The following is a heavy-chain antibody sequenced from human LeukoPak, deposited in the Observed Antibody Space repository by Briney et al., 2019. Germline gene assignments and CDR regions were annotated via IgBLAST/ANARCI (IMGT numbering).Heavy chain of an antibody. J-gene: IGHJ6*03. Sequence: SETLSLTCAVYGGSFSGYYWSWIRQPPGKGLEWIGEINHSGSTNYNPSLKSRVTISVDTSKSQFSLKLSSVTAADTAVYYCARGSGGYYYMDVWGKGTTVTVSS. V-gene: IGHV4-34*01. CDR1: GGSFSGYY. D-gene: IGHD3-10*01. CDR3: ARGSGGYYYMDV. CDR2: INHSGST.